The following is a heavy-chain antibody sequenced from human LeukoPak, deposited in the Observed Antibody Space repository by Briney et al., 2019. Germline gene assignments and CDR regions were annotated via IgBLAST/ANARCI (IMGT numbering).Heavy chain of an antibody. V-gene: IGHV3-48*01. J-gene: IGHJ5*02. CDR1: GFTFSSYT. Sequence: PGGSLRLSCAASGFTFSSYTMNWVRQAPGKGLEWVSYISSSSSPIYYADSVKGRFTISRDNSKNTLYLQVNSLRAEDTAVYYCAKDDGLIMFSSWGQGTLVTVSS. D-gene: IGHD3-16*01. CDR2: ISSSSSPI. CDR3: AKDDGLIMFSS.